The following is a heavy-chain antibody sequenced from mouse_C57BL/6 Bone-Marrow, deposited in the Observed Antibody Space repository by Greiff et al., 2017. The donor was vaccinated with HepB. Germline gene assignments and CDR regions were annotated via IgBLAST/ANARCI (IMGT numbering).Heavy chain of an antibody. CDR2: INPNNGGT. D-gene: IGHD3-2*02. Sequence: EVQLQQSGPELVKPGASVKISCKASGYTFTDYYMNWVKQSHGKSLEWIGAINPNNGGTSYNQKFKGKATLTVDKSSSTAYMELRSLTSEDSAVYYCARKAGAWFAYWGQGTLVTVSA. J-gene: IGHJ3*01. CDR3: ARKAGAWFAY. CDR1: GYTFTDYY. V-gene: IGHV1-26*01.